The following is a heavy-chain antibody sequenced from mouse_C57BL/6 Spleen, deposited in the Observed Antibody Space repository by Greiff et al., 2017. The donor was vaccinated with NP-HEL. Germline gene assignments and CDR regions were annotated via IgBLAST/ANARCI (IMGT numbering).Heavy chain of an antibody. Sequence: QVHVKQPGAELVKPGASVKLSCKASGYTFTSYWMQWVKQRPGQGLEWIGEIDPSDSYTNYNQKFKGKATLTVDTSSSTAYMQLSSLTSEDSAVYYCARSYYSNYLYYYAMDYWGQGTSVTVSS. J-gene: IGHJ4*01. V-gene: IGHV1-50*01. D-gene: IGHD2-5*01. CDR1: GYTFTSYW. CDR2: IDPSDSYT. CDR3: ARSYYSNYLYYYAMDY.